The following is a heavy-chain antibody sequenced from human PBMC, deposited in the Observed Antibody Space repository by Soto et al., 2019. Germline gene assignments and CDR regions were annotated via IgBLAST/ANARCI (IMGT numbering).Heavy chain of an antibody. CDR3: ATRSPAFDF. J-gene: IGHJ4*02. CDR2: ISTSKGDT. Sequence: QVQLVQSGPEVKKPGASVKVSCKTSGYTFTNFGIAWVRQAPGQGLEWMGWISTSKGDTNYAQKFQGRVSMTADTSTRTAYMDLRSLRADDTALYCWATRSPAFDFWGQGTLVTVSS. CDR1: GYTFTNFG. V-gene: IGHV1-18*01.